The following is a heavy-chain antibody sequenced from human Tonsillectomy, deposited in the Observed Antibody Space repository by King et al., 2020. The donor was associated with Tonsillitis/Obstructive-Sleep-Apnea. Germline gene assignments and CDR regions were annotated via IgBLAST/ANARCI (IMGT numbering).Heavy chain of an antibody. V-gene: IGHV3-23*04. CDR3: AKGLRYGDYNDAFDI. D-gene: IGHD4-17*01. CDR2: ISSSGGST. J-gene: IGHJ3*02. Sequence: QLVESGGGLVQPGGSLRLSCVASGFTFSSYAMSWVRQAPGKGLEWVSGISSSGGSTYYADSVKGRFTISRDNSKNTMYLQINSLRAEDTAVYYCAKGLRYGDYNDAFDIWGQGTMVTVSS. CDR1: GFTFSSYA.